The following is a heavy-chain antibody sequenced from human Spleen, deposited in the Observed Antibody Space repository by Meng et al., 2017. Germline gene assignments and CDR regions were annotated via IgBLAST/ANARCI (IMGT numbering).Heavy chain of an antibody. CDR3: ARDKTGYYGSGTYYNGMDV. Sequence: ASVKVSCKASGYTFTSYYMHWVRQAPGQGLEWMGIINPSGGRTTYAQKFQGRVTMTSDTSTSTVYMELSSLRPEDTAVYYCARDKTGYYGSGTYYNGMDVWGQGTTVTVSS. J-gene: IGHJ6*02. V-gene: IGHV1-46*01. CDR2: INPSGGRT. CDR1: GYTFTSYY. D-gene: IGHD3-10*01.